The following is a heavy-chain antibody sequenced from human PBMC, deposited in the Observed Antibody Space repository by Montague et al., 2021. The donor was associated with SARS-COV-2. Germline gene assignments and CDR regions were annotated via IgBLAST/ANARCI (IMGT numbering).Heavy chain of an antibody. CDR1: SGSFSTYS. J-gene: IGHJ6*03. V-gene: IGHV4-34*01. CDR3: ARGQEGVNMVLVVLGFYYYMDV. CDR2: IHHGGST. Sequence: SETLSLTCAVHSGSFSTYSWNWIRQPPGKGLEWIGEIHHGGSTNYNPSLKSRVTILVDTSKNQFSLKLTSVTAADTAVYYCARGQEGVNMVLVVLGFYYYMDVWGKGTTVTVSS. D-gene: IGHD3-22*01.